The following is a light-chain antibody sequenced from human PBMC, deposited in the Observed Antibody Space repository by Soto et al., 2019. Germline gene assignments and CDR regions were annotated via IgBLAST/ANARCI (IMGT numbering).Light chain of an antibody. CDR3: QQGYSRPRT. Sequence: DIQMTQSPSSLSASVGDRVTITCQASQDISNYLNWYQQKPGKAPKLLIYDASNLESGVPSRFSGSGSGTDFTLTISSLQPEDFATYFCQQGYSRPRTFGQGTKVDIK. CDR2: DAS. V-gene: IGKV1-39*01. J-gene: IGKJ1*01. CDR1: QDISNY.